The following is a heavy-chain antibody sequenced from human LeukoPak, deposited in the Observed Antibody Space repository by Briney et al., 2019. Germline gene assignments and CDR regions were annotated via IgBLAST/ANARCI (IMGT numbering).Heavy chain of an antibody. J-gene: IGHJ3*02. Sequence: GGSLRLSCAASGFTFSSYAMSWVRQAPGKGLEWVSAISGSGGSTYYADSVKGRFTISRDNSKNTLYLQMNSLRAEDTAVYYCAKEDDSSGYYYGPSAFDIWGQGTMVTVSS. V-gene: IGHV3-23*01. CDR1: GFTFSSYA. CDR2: ISGSGGST. D-gene: IGHD3-22*01. CDR3: AKEDDSSGYYYGPSAFDI.